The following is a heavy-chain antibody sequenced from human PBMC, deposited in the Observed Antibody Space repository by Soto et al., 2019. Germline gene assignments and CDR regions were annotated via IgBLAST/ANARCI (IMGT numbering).Heavy chain of an antibody. J-gene: IGHJ4*02. CDR3: AKEGFGGVIVIGPGFDY. Sequence: GGSLRLSCAASGFTFGSYAMSWVRQAPGKGLEWVSAISGSGGSTYYADSVKGRFTISRDNSKNTLYLQMNSLRAEDTAVYYCAKEGFGGVIVIGPGFDYWGQGTLVTVSS. CDR1: GFTFGSYA. CDR2: ISGSGGST. V-gene: IGHV3-23*01. D-gene: IGHD3-16*02.